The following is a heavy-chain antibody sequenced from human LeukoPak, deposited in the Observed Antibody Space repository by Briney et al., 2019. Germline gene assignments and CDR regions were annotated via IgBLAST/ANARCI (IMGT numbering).Heavy chain of an antibody. Sequence: PGGSLRLSCTASGFTFSSYSMNWVRQAPGKGLEWVSSISSSSSYIYYADSVRGRFTISRDNAKNSLYLQMNSLRAEDTAAYYCARDSDVSYDFWSGYYGWYFDYWGQGTLVTVSS. J-gene: IGHJ4*02. V-gene: IGHV3-21*01. CDR1: GFTFSSYS. CDR3: ARDSDVSYDFWSGYYGWYFDY. D-gene: IGHD3-3*01. CDR2: ISSSSSYI.